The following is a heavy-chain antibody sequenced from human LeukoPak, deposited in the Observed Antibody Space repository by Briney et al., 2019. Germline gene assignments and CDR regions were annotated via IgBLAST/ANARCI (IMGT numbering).Heavy chain of an antibody. D-gene: IGHD2-21*02. J-gene: IGHJ4*02. CDR3: ARAGWGRSDPGRDN. Sequence: ASVKVSCKTSGYIFTDYYMHWVRQAPGQGLECMGWIDPNSGGTFYSQKFQGRVTITRDTSISTVYMELSRLRSDDTAVFYCARAGWGRSDPGRDNWGRGTLVTVSS. CDR1: GYIFTDYY. CDR2: IDPNSGGT. V-gene: IGHV1-2*02.